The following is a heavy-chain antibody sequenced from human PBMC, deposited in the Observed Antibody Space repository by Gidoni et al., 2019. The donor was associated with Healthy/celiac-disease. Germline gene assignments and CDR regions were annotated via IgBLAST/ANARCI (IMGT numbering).Heavy chain of an antibody. CDR1: GGSISSGGSF. J-gene: IGHJ3*02. CDR3: ASFEHYYDSSGYYGLDKIDAFDI. CDR2: IYYSGST. D-gene: IGHD3-22*01. V-gene: IGHV4-31*03. Sequence: QVQLQASGPGLVKPSQPLSLPCTVPGGSISSGGSFWNWIRQHPGQGLEWIGYIYYSGSTYYNPSLKSRVTISVYTSKNQFSLKLSSVTAADTAVYYCASFEHYYDSSGYYGLDKIDAFDIWGQGTMVTVSS.